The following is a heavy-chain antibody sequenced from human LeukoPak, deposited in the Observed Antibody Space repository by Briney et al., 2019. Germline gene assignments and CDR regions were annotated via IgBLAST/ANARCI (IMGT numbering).Heavy chain of an antibody. Sequence: PGRSLRLSCAASGFTFSSYWMSWVRQAPGKGLEWVANIKQDGSEKYYVDSVKGRFTISRDNAKNSLYLQMNSLRAEDTAVYYCARDNDLLRYFDWPLDYWGQGTLVTVSS. CDR3: ARDNDLLRYFDWPLDY. CDR1: GFTFSSYW. D-gene: IGHD3-9*01. V-gene: IGHV3-7*01. J-gene: IGHJ4*02. CDR2: IKQDGSEK.